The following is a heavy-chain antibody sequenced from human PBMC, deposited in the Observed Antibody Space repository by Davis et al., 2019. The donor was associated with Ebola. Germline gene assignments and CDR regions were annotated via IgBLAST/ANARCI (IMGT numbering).Heavy chain of an antibody. CDR1: GGSFSGYY. Sequence: SETLSLTCAVYGGSFSGYYWSWIRQPPGKGLEWIGEINHSGSTNYNPSLKSRVTISVDTSKNQFSLTLSSVTAADTAVYYCARARIVGAVYFDYWGQGTLVTVSS. J-gene: IGHJ4*02. CDR3: ARARIVGAVYFDY. V-gene: IGHV4-34*01. D-gene: IGHD1-26*01. CDR2: INHSGST.